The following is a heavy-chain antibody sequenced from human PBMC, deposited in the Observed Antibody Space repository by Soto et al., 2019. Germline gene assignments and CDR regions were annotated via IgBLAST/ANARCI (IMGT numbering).Heavy chain of an antibody. D-gene: IGHD3-22*01. Sequence: QVQLVESGGGLVKPGGSLRLSCAASGFTFSDYYMSWIRQAPGKGLEWVSYVSRSGSSIYYTDTVKGLFTISRDNAKHSLYLQLNSLRAEDTSVYYCARDLGYYDSSGYFDYWGQGILVTVSS. CDR2: VSRSGSSI. CDR3: ARDLGYYDSSGYFDY. J-gene: IGHJ4*02. V-gene: IGHV3-11*01. CDR1: GFTFSDYY.